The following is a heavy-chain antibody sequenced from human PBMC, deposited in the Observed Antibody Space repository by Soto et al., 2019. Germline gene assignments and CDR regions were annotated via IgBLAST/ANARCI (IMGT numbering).Heavy chain of an antibody. J-gene: IGHJ6*02. D-gene: IGHD5-12*01. CDR3: GMVDKYVTPTPQDV. V-gene: IGHV1-18*01. CDR2: ISHYSGNT. CDR1: GYIFVNYG. Sequence: QVQLVQSGDEVRKPGSSVKVSCKASGYIFVNYGIAWVRQAPGQGLEWMGWISHYSGNTHYASKVQGRLTMTTDTSTSTAYMDLGSLTSDDTAVYYCGMVDKYVTPTPQDVWGQGTTVTVSS.